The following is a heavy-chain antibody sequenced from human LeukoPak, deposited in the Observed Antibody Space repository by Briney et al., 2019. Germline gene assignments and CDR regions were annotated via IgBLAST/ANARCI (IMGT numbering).Heavy chain of an antibody. CDR1: GFTFSSYA. V-gene: IGHV3-23*01. J-gene: IGHJ4*02. CDR2: ISGSGGST. D-gene: IGHD6-19*01. Sequence: PGGSLRLSCAASGFTFSSYAMSWVRQAPGKGLEWVSAISGSGGSTYYADSVKGRFTISRDNSKNTLYLQMNSLRAEDTAVYYCARGSGSGWYYFDYWGQGTLVTVSS. CDR3: ARGSGSGWYYFDY.